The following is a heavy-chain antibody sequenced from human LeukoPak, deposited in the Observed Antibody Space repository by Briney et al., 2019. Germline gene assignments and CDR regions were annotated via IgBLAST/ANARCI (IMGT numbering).Heavy chain of an antibody. CDR1: GGSFSGYY. J-gene: IGHJ3*02. D-gene: IGHD2-15*01. CDR3: ARVSRVAAAPGAFDI. Sequence: PSETLSLTCAVYGGSFSGYYWSWIRQPPGKGLEWIWEINHSGSTNYNPSLKSRVTISVDTSKNQFSLKLSSVTAADTAVYYCARVSRVAAAPGAFDIWGQGTMVTVSS. V-gene: IGHV4-34*01. CDR2: INHSGST.